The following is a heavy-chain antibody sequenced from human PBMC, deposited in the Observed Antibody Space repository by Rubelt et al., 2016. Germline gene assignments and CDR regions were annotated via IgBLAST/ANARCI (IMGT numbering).Heavy chain of an antibody. D-gene: IGHD1-26*01. CDR3: ASGSYDSLDY. J-gene: IGHJ4*02. CDR1: A. Sequence: AMHWVRQAPGKGLKWVAVISYDGAKKYYADSVTGRFTISRDNSKNTPYLQINTLRAEDTALYYCASGSYDSLDYWGQGTLVTVSS. CDR2: ISYDGAKK. V-gene: IGHV3-30*04.